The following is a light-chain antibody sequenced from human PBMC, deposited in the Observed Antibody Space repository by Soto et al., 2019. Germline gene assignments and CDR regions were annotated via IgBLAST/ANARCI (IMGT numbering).Light chain of an antibody. CDR3: CSYAGSYTWV. CDR2: DVS. V-gene: IGLV2-11*01. CDR1: SSDVGGYNY. J-gene: IGLJ3*02. Sequence: QSALTQPRSVSGSPGQSVTISCTGTSSDVGGYNYVSWYQQHPGKAPKLMIYDVSKRPSGVPDRFSDSKSGNTASLTMSGLQAEDEADYYCCSYAGSYTWVFGGGTKLTVL.